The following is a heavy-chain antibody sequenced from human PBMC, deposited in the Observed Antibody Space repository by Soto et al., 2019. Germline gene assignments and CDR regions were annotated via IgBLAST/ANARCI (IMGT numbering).Heavy chain of an antibody. CDR3: VGEVGFQLIY. CDR1: GFTFSTHS. D-gene: IGHD1-26*01. V-gene: IGHV3-48*01. Sequence: EVQLVESGGGLVQPGGSLRLSCAASGFTFSTHSMNWVRQAPGKGLEWISYITSSSVTMYADSVKGRFTISRDNDKNSLYLQMNSPRVEDTAVYFCVGEVGFQLIYWGQGTLVTVSS. CDR2: ITSSSVTM. J-gene: IGHJ4*02.